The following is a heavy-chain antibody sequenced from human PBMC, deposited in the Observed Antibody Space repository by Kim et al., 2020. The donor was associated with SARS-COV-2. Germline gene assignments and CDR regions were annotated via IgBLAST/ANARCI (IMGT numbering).Heavy chain of an antibody. Sequence: GESLKISCKGSGYSFSTYWIAWVRQMPGKGLEWMGIIYPDESEIKYSPSFQGQVTISADKSINTAYLQWSSLKASDTAIYYCARLAVEKATIFPFDFWGQ. CDR1: GYSFSTYW. CDR3: ARLAVEKATIFPFDF. D-gene: IGHD5-12*01. J-gene: IGHJ4*02. CDR2: IYPDESEI. V-gene: IGHV5-51*01.